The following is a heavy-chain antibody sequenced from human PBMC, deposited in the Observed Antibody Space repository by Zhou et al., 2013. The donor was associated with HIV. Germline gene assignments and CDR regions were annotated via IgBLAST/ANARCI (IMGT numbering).Heavy chain of an antibody. V-gene: IGHV1-2*02. CDR3: ARDRAPSNSYYFYYYMDV. CDR2: INPNSGGT. D-gene: IGHD4-4*01. CDR1: GYTFTGYY. Sequence: QVQLVQSGAEVKKPGASVKISCKASGYTFTGYYLHWVRQAPRQGLEWMGWINPNSGGTTFAQNFQGRVTMTRDTSISTAYMELSRLKSDDTAVYYCARDRAPSNSYYFYYYMDVWGKGTTVTVSS. J-gene: IGHJ6*03.